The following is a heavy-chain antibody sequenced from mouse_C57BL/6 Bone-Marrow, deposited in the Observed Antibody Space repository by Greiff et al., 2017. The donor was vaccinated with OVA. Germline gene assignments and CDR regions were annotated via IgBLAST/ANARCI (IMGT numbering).Heavy chain of an antibody. V-gene: IGHV5-4*03. J-gene: IGHJ3*01. D-gene: IGHD1-1*02. CDR1: GFTFSSYS. CDR3: ARVYYGGRKRNWFAD. Sequence: EVMLVESGGGLVKPGGSLKLSCAASGFTFSSYSMSWVRQTPEKRLEWVATISDGGSYTYYPDNVKGRFTISSDTAKNNLNLQRSHLKSENTAMYYCARVYYGGRKRNWFADWGQGTLVTVSA. CDR2: ISDGGSYT.